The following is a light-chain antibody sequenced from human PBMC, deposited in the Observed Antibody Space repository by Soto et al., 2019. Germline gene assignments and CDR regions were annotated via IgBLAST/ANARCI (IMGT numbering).Light chain of an antibody. J-gene: IGKJ2*01. CDR2: GAS. Sequence: EIGMTQSPATLSVSPGERATLSCRASQSVSSNLAWYQQKPGQAPRLLIYGASTRATGIPARFSGSGSGTEFTLTISSLQSEDFATYYCQQSYSTPHTFGQGTKLEIK. CDR3: QQSYSTPHT. V-gene: IGKV3-15*01. CDR1: QSVSSN.